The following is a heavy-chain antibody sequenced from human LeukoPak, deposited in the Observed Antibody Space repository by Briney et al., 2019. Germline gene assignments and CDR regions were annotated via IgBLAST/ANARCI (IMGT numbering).Heavy chain of an antibody. CDR1: GLXFSEYA. CDR2: IGVSGGST. CDR3: AKGRVGTNGVLEH. V-gene: IGHV3-23*01. J-gene: IGHJ1*01. Sequence: GGSLRLSCAASGLXFSEYAMSWVRQVPGMGLEWVSTIGVSGGSTNYADSVRGRFAISRDNSKNTLYLQINSLRADDTAVYYCAKGRVGTNGVLEHWGQGTLVTVSS. D-gene: IGHD1-26*01.